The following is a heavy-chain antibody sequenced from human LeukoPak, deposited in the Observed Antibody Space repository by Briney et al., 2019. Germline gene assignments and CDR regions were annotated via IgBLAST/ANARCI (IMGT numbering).Heavy chain of an antibody. Sequence: GGSLRLSCAAPGFTFSSYAMSWVRQAPGKGLEWVSAISGSGGSTYYADSVKGRFTISRDNSKNTLYLQMNSLRAEDTAVYYCAKDRLVQGVYDYWGRGTLVTVSS. CDR1: GFTFSSYA. V-gene: IGHV3-23*01. J-gene: IGHJ4*02. CDR2: ISGSGGST. D-gene: IGHD3-10*01. CDR3: AKDRLVQGVYDY.